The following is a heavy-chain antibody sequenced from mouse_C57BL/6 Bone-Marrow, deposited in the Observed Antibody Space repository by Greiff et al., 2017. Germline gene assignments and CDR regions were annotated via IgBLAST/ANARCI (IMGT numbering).Heavy chain of an antibody. J-gene: IGHJ1*03. V-gene: IGHV1-76*01. CDR1: GYTFTDYY. D-gene: IGHD3-1*01. CDR3: ARSGGRYFDV. CDR2: IYPGSGNT. Sequence: QVQLQQSGAELVRPGASVKLSCKASGYTFTDYYINWVKQRPGQGLEWIARIYPGSGNTYYNEKFKGKATLTAEKSSSPAYMQLSSLTSEDSAVYFCARSGGRYFDVWGTGTTVTVSS.